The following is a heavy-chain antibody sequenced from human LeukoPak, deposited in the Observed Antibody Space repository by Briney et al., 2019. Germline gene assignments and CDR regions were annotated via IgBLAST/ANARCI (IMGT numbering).Heavy chain of an antibody. V-gene: IGHV1-2*02. CDR1: GYTFTSYG. CDR2: INPNSGGT. CDR3: ARIRYCSGGSCYDYFNY. Sequence: ASVKVSCKASGYTFTSYGISWVRQAPGQGLEWMGWINPNSGGTNYAQKFQGRVTMTRDTSISTAYMELSRLRSDDTAVYYCARIRYCSGGSCYDYFNYWGQGTLVTVSS. D-gene: IGHD2-15*01. J-gene: IGHJ4*02.